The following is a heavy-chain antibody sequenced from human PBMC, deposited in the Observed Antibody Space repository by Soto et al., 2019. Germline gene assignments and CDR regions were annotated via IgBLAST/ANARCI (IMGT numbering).Heavy chain of an antibody. Sequence: GGSQRLSCAAAGFTFSNHAMSRVHQAPGKGLEWVSAISGSGGSTYYADSVKGRFTISRDNSKNTLYLQMNSLRAEDTAVYYCAKERPEGIVVVPAAHDLDYWGQGTLVTVSS. J-gene: IGHJ4*02. V-gene: IGHV3-23*01. CDR1: GFTFSNHA. D-gene: IGHD2-2*01. CDR2: ISGSGGST. CDR3: AKERPEGIVVVPAAHDLDY.